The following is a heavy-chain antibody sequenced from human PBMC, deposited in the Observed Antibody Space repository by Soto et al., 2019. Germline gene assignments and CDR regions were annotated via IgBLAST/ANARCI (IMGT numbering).Heavy chain of an antibody. Sequence: SVKVSCKAAGGSFSSYAISWVRQDPGQGLEWMGGIIPIFGTANYAQKFQGRVTITADESTSTAYMELGSLRSEDTAVYYCASSAVVAATSPYYYGMDVWGQGTTVTVSS. CDR1: GGSFSSYA. J-gene: IGHJ6*02. D-gene: IGHD2-15*01. CDR3: ASSAVVAATSPYYYGMDV. V-gene: IGHV1-69*13. CDR2: IIPIFGTA.